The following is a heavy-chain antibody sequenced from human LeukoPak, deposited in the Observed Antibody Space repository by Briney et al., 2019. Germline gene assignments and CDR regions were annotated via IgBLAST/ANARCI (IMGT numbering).Heavy chain of an antibody. J-gene: IGHJ4*02. D-gene: IGHD1-1*01. CDR2: IKPDGSQI. CDR3: ARDLNWETY. CDR1: GFTFSYW. V-gene: IGHV3-7*01. Sequence: GGSLRLSCAASGFTFSYWMTWVRQAPGRGLEWVANIKPDGSQIYYVDSVKGRFTISRDNAKNSLYLQMNSLRAEDTAVYYCARDLNWETYWGQGTLVTVSS.